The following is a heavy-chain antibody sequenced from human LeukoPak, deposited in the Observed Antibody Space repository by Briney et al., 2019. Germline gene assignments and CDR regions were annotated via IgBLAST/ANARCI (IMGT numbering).Heavy chain of an antibody. CDR3: ARLPGPMGVPAAIDY. V-gene: IGHV3-7*01. J-gene: IGHJ4*02. D-gene: IGHD2-2*02. CDR2: IKQDGSEK. CDR1: GFTFSSYW. Sequence: PGGSLRLSCAASGFTFSSYWMGWVRQAPGKGLEWVANIKQDGSEKYYVDSVKGRFTISRDNAKNSLYLQMNSLRAEDTAVYYCARLPGPMGVPAAIDYWGQGTLVTVSS.